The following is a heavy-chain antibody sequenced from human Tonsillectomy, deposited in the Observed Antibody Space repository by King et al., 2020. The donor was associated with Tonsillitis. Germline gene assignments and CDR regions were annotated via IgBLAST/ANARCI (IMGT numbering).Heavy chain of an antibody. Sequence: QLQESGPGLVKPSETLSLTCAVSSFSISTDYYWGWIRQPPGKGLEWIGSIYYNGASDYNPPLRSRVNISIDTSKNQFSLNLKSMTAADTAVYYCARELTGYPYFFDPWGEGTPVTVSS. CDR1: SFSISTDYY. CDR3: ARELTGYPYFFDP. CDR2: IYYNGAS. D-gene: IGHD3-9*01. J-gene: IGHJ5*02. V-gene: IGHV4-38-2*02.